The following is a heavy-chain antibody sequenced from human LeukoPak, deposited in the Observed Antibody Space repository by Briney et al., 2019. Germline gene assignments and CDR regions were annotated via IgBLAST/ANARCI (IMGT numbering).Heavy chain of an antibody. Sequence: GGSLKLSCAASGFTFSGSAMHWVRQASGKGLEWVGRIRSKANSYATAYAASVKGRFTISRDNSKNTLYLQMNSLRAEDTAVYYCAKDKVATRLNWFDPWGQGTLVTVSS. V-gene: IGHV3-73*01. J-gene: IGHJ5*02. CDR3: AKDKVATRLNWFDP. CDR2: IRSKANSYAT. CDR1: GFTFSGSA. D-gene: IGHD5-12*01.